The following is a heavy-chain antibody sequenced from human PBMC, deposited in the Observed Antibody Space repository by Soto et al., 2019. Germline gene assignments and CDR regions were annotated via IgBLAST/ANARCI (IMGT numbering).Heavy chain of an antibody. V-gene: IGHV4-59*01. Sequence: SETLSLTCTVSGGSISSYYWSWIRQPPGEGLEWIGYIYYSGSTNYNPSLKSRVTISVDTSKNQFSLKLSSVTAADTAVYYCARVGATWAHYYYYGMDVWGQGTTVTVSS. D-gene: IGHD1-26*01. J-gene: IGHJ6*02. CDR1: GGSISSYY. CDR2: IYYSGST. CDR3: ARVGATWAHYYYYGMDV.